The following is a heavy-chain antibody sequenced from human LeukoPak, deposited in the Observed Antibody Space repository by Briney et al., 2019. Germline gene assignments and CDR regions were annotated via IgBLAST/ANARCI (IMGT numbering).Heavy chain of an antibody. D-gene: IGHD1-1*01. CDR1: GFTFSSFW. V-gene: IGHV3-7*03. CDR3: AREGRVRLNWFDP. J-gene: IGHJ5*02. CDR2: IKQDGSEK. Sequence: GGSLRLSCAASGFTFSSFWMNWVRQAPGKGLEWVANIKQDGSEKYYLDSVKGRFTISRDNAKSSLYLQMNSLRSDDTAVYYCAREGRVRLNWFDPWGQGTLVTVSS.